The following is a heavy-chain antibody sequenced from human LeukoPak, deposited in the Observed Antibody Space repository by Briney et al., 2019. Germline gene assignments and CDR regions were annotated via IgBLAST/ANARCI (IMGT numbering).Heavy chain of an antibody. D-gene: IGHD3-22*01. Sequence: QPGGSLRLSFAAPGIHFKWDEKNLGRQAPGKGLEWVSYISSSGSTIYCADSVKGRFTISRDNANNSMYLQMNNLRAEDTAVYCRDRVGYYNSSGYCSDAFDIWGQGTMVTVSS. CDR2: ISSSGSTI. CDR1: GIHFKWDE. CDR3: DRVGYYNSSGYCSDAFDI. J-gene: IGHJ3*02. V-gene: IGHV3-48*03.